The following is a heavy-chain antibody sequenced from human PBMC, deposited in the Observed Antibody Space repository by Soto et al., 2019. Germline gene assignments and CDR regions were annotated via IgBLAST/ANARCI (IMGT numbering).Heavy chain of an antibody. V-gene: IGHV1-3*01. CDR3: ASSLRSYYYYMDV. J-gene: IGHJ6*03. D-gene: IGHD4-17*01. CDR2: INAGNGNT. CDR1: GYTFTSYA. Sequence: ASVKVSCKASGYTFTSYAMHWVRQAPGQRLEWMGWINAGNGNTKYSQKFQGRVTMTRNTSTSTAYMELRSLRSDDTAVYYCASSLRSYYYYMDVWGKGTTVTVPS.